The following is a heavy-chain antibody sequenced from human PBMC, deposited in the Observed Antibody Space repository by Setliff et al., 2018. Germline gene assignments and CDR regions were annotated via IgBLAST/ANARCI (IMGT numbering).Heavy chain of an antibody. CDR1: GYTFSSYG. Sequence: GASVKVSCKASGYTFSSYGISWVRQAPGQGLEWMGWISAYNGNTNYAQKFQGRVTMTTDTSTSTGYMELRGLRPDDTAVYYCATRRAARSPLTGWGQGTLVTVSS. V-gene: IGHV1-18*01. D-gene: IGHD6-6*01. CDR2: ISAYNGNT. CDR3: ATRRAARSPLTG. J-gene: IGHJ4*02.